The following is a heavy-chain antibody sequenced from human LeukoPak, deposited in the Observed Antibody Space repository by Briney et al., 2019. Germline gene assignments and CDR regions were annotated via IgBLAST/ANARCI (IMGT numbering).Heavy chain of an antibody. D-gene: IGHD3/OR15-3a*01. CDR3: VRAKRETSSRPWTSGMDV. CDR1: GFVLSDYG. J-gene: IGHJ6*02. V-gene: IGHV3-13*01. CDR2: IGSAGDK. Sequence: GGSLRLSCAASGFVLSDYGIHWVRQGVGKGLDWVSGIGSAGDKYYAGSERGRFTISRENAENFVYLQMNGLRAEDTAIYYCVRAKRETSSRPWTSGMDVWGQGTTVTVSS.